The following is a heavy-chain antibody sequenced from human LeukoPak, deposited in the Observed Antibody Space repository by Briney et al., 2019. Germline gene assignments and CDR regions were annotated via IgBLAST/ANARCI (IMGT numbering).Heavy chain of an antibody. V-gene: IGHV4-4*02. J-gene: IGHJ6*03. CDR3: ARGDPAGTGFIYYYYYYMDV. Sequence: PSGTLSLTCAVSGGSISSSNWGSRARQPPGEGLEWIGEIYRSGSANYNPSLKSRVTISLDKSKKQFSLKLTSVTAADTAVYYCARGDPAGTGFIYYYYYYMDVWGKGTTVTVSS. CDR1: GGSISSSNW. CDR2: IYRSGSA. D-gene: IGHD6-13*01.